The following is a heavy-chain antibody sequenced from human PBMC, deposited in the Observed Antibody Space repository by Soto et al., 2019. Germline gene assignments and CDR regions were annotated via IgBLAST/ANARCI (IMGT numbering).Heavy chain of an antibody. CDR3: ATYYTAVVDFEN. V-gene: IGHV1-69*01. CDR2: INPNFGSA. D-gene: IGHD5-18*01. Sequence: QVRVVQSGAEVRKPGSSVKVSCTASGDPSSYSAIGWLRQAPGQGLEWRGGINPNFGSAIYAQKFQGRTTITAHYMELNDLRSEDTAIYFCATYYTAVVDFENWGQGTLVTVSS. J-gene: IGHJ4*02. CDR1: GDPSSYSA.